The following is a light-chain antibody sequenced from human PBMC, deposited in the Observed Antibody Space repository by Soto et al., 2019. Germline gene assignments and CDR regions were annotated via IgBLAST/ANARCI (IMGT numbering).Light chain of an antibody. CDR2: KAS. CDR3: QQYDSYSPLT. J-gene: IGKJ4*01. Sequence: DIQMTQSPSTLSASVGDRVTITCRASQSISSWLAWYQKKPGKAPKLLIYKASGLESGVPSRFIGSGSGTDFTLTISSLQPDDFATYYCQQYDSYSPLTFGGGTKVEIK. CDR1: QSISSW. V-gene: IGKV1-5*03.